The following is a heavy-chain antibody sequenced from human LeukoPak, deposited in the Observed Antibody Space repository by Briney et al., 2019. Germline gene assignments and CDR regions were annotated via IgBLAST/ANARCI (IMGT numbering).Heavy chain of an antibody. V-gene: IGHV4-39*01. CDR3: ASSYYYDSSGYYYGY. CDR2: IYYGGST. Sequence: SETLSLTCTVSGGSISSSSYYWGWIRQPPGKGLEWIGSIYYGGSTYYNPSLKSRVTISVDTSKNQFSLKLSSVTAADTAVYYCASSYYYDSSGYYYGYWGQGTLVTVSS. D-gene: IGHD3-22*01. J-gene: IGHJ4*02. CDR1: GGSISSSSYY.